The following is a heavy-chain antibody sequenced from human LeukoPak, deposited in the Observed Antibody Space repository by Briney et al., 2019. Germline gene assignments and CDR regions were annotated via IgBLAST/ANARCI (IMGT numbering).Heavy chain of an antibody. CDR3: ATTIFGVVIPFDY. Sequence: GASVKVSCKVSGYTLTELSMHWVRQAPRKGLEWMGGFDPEDGETIYAQKFQGRVTMTEGTSTDTAYMELSSLRSEDTAVYYCATTIFGVVIPFDYWGQGTLVTVSS. CDR2: FDPEDGET. D-gene: IGHD3-3*01. V-gene: IGHV1-24*01. CDR1: GYTLTELS. J-gene: IGHJ4*02.